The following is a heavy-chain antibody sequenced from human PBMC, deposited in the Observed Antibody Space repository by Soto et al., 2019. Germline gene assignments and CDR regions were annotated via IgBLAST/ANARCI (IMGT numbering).Heavy chain of an antibody. CDR3: ARDRAYYDSSGYFNWFDP. J-gene: IGHJ5*02. D-gene: IGHD3-22*01. V-gene: IGHV4-61*01. CDR1: GGSVSSGSYY. Sequence: QVQLQESGPGLVKPSETLSLTCTVSGGSVSSGSYYWSWIRQPPGKGLEWIGYIYYSGSTNYNPSLKRRVTISVDTSKNQFSLKLSSVTAADTAVYYCARDRAYYDSSGYFNWFDPWGQGTLVTVSS. CDR2: IYYSGST.